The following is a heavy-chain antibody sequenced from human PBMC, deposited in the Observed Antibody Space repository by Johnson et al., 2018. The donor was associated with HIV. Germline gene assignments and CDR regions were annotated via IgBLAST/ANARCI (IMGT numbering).Heavy chain of an antibody. CDR2: ISGSGGST. Sequence: VQLLESGGGLVQSGGSLRLSCAASGFTFSSYAMSWVRQAPGKGLEWVSGISGSGGSTYYADSARGRFTISRDNSKNTLYLQMNSLRGEDTAVYYCAKDRRSFYGCKAADVFDIWGQGTMVTVSS. D-gene: IGHD4-23*01. CDR1: GFTFSSYA. J-gene: IGHJ3*02. V-gene: IGHV3-23*01. CDR3: AKDRRSFYGCKAADVFDI.